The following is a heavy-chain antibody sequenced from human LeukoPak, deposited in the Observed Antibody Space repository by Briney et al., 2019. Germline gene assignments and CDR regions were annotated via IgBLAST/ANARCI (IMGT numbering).Heavy chain of an antibody. J-gene: IGHJ6*02. V-gene: IGHV3-23*01. CDR1: GFTFSNYA. CDR2: ISDSGTST. D-gene: IGHD3-10*01. CDR3: AKVPYSDYGSGRPPFMDV. Sequence: GGSLRLSCAASGFTFSNYAMSWVRQAPGKGLEWVSTISDSGTSTYYADSVKGRSTISRDNSKNTLYLQMDSLRGEDTAIYYCAKVPYSDYGSGRPPFMDVWGQGTTVAVSS.